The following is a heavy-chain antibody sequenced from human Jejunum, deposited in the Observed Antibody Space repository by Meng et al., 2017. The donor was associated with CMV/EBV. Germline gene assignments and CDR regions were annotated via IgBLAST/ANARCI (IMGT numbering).Heavy chain of an antibody. CDR1: GFIFYSYT. D-gene: IGHD5-12*01. Sequence: SGFIFYSYTMSWVRQAPGKGLEWVSALSASGDTTYYADSVKGRFTISRDNAKNTLYLQMNSLRAEDTAIYYCAKEGCSGCGPDLEYWGQGTLVTVSS. CDR3: AKEGCSGCGPDLEY. J-gene: IGHJ4*02. V-gene: IGHV3-23*01. CDR2: LSASGDTT.